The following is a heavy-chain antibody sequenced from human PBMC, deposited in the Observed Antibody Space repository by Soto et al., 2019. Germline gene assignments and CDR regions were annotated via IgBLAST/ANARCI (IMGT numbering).Heavy chain of an antibody. Sequence: QVQLVESGGGVVQPGMSLRLSCAGSGFTFSAYGMDWVRQAPGKGLEWVVVISYDGRNKYYADSVKGRFTISRDNSKNTLYLQMNSLRPEDTAVYYCAKDRMGAGVRGYFDYWGQGTLVTVSS. J-gene: IGHJ4*02. CDR1: GFTFSAYG. D-gene: IGHD3-10*01. CDR2: ISYDGRNK. CDR3: AKDRMGAGVRGYFDY. V-gene: IGHV3-30*18.